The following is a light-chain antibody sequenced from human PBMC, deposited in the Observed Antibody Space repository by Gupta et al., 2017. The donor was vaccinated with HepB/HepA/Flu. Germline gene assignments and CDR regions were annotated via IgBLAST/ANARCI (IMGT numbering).Light chain of an antibody. CDR1: SSDVGGYNY. CDR3: NTYTNSGARV. Sequence: QSALTQPASVSGSPRQSITISCTGSSSDVGGYNYVSWYQQHPGKAPKLMIYDVSNRPSGVSDRFSGSKSGNTASLTISGLQAEDEADYYCNTYTNSGARVFGGGTKLTVL. V-gene: IGLV2-14*03. J-gene: IGLJ3*02. CDR2: DVS.